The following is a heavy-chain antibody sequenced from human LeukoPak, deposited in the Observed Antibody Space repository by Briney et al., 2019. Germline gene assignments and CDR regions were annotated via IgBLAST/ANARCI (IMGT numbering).Heavy chain of an antibody. Sequence: SVKVSCKASGGTFSSYAISWVRQAPGQGLEWMGGIITIFGTANYAQKFQGRVTITADESTSTAYMELSSLRSEDTAVYYCARDGSRDGYKTTYDYWGQGTLVTVSS. CDR3: ARDGSRDGYKTTYDY. D-gene: IGHD5-24*01. CDR1: GGTFSSYA. V-gene: IGHV1-69*01. J-gene: IGHJ4*02. CDR2: IITIFGTA.